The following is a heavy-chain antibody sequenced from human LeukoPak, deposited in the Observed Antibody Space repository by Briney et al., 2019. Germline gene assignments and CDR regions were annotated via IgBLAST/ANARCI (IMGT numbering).Heavy chain of an antibody. V-gene: IGHV4-38-2*01. D-gene: IGHD1-26*01. CDR2: IYHSGST. CDR3: ARHAMSGSYPFNWFDP. CDR1: GYSISSGYY. Sequence: PSGTLSLTCAVSGYSISSGYYWGWIRQPPGKGLEWIGSIYHSGSTYYNPSLKSRVTISVDTSKNQFSLKLSSVTAADTAVYYCARHAMSGSYPFNWFDPWGQGTLVTVSS. J-gene: IGHJ5*02.